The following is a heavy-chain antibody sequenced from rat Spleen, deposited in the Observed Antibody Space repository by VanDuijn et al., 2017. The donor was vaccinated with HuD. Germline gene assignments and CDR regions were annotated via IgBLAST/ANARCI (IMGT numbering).Heavy chain of an antibody. Sequence: EVQLVESGGGLVQPGRSLKLSCAASGFIFSDHYVAWVRQAPKKGLEWVATISYDGSITYYRDSVKGRFTISRENAKSTLYLKLDSLRSEDTATYYCARGGFFRYWGQGVMVTVSS. J-gene: IGHJ2*01. CDR3: ARGGFFRY. D-gene: IGHD1-6*01. CDR2: ISYDGSIT. V-gene: IGHV5-7*01. CDR1: GFIFSDHY.